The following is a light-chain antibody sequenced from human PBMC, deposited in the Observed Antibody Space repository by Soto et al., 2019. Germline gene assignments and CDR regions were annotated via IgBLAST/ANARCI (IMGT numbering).Light chain of an antibody. CDR3: QQRSNWPPSIT. J-gene: IGKJ5*01. CDR2: DAS. CDR1: QSVSSY. V-gene: IGKV3-11*01. Sequence: EIVLTQSPATLSLFPGDSATLSCRASQSVSSYLAWYQQKPGQAPRLLIYDASNMATGIPARFSGSGSGTDFTLTISSLESEDFAVYYCQQRSNWPPSITFGQGTRLEIK.